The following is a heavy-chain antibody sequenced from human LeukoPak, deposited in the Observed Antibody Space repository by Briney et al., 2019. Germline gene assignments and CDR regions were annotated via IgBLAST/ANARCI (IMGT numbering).Heavy chain of an antibody. D-gene: IGHD3/OR15-3a*01. J-gene: IGHJ4*02. CDR2: IIPIFGTA. CDR1: GGTFSSYA. CDR3: ARGTWTQGRDY. V-gene: IGHV1-69*06. Sequence: SVKVSCKASGGTFSSYAISWVRQAPGQGLEWMGGIIPIFGTANYAQKFQGRVTITADKSTSTAYMELRSLRSDDTAVYYCARGTWTQGRDYWGQGTLVTVSS.